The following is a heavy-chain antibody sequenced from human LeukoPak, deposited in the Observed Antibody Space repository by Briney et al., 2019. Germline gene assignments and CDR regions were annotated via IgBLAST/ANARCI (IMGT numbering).Heavy chain of an antibody. D-gene: IGHD3-3*01. CDR1: GFTFSSYA. CDR3: AKARFLEWPSSMDV. CDR2: ITGSATST. Sequence: GGSLRLSCAASGFTFSSYALTWVRQAPDKGLEWVSAITGSATSTFYADSVKGRFIISRDNFGNTLYLTMNSLRAEDTAVYYCAKARFLEWPSSMDVWGQGTTVTVS. J-gene: IGHJ6*02. V-gene: IGHV3-23*01.